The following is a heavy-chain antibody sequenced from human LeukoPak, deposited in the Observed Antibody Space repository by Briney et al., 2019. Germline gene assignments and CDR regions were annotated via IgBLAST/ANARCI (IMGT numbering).Heavy chain of an antibody. D-gene: IGHD6-6*01. CDR3: ARGYAYSSSGNWFDP. CDR2: IYYNGST. Sequence: SETLSLTCTVSGGSISSYYWSWIRQPPGKGLEWIGYIYYNGSTNYNPSLKSRVSISVDTSKNQFSLKLSSVTAADTAVYYCARGYAYSSSGNWFDPWGQGTLVTVSS. V-gene: IGHV4-59*08. CDR1: GGSISSYY. J-gene: IGHJ5*02.